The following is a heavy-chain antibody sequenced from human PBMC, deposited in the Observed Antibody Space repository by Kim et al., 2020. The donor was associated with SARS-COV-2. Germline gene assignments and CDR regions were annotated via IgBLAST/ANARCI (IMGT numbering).Heavy chain of an antibody. Sequence: SVKGRFTISRDNSKNTLYLQMNSLRAEDTAVYYCAKGLRAAAAPYYFDYWGQGTLVTVSS. CDR3: AKGLRAAAAPYYFDY. J-gene: IGHJ4*02. V-gene: IGHV3-23*01. D-gene: IGHD6-13*01.